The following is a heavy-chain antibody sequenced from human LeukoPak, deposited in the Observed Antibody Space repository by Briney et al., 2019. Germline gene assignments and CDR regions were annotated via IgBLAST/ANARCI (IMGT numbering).Heavy chain of an antibody. Sequence: GESLKISCKGSGYSFTSYWIGWVRQLPGKGLEWMGIIYPGDSDTRYSPSFQGQVTISADKSISTAYLQWSSLKASDTAMYYCARQYCSGGSCYRPYNWFDPWGQGTLVTVSS. CDR2: IYPGDSDT. CDR1: GYSFTSYW. J-gene: IGHJ5*02. V-gene: IGHV5-51*01. CDR3: ARQYCSGGSCYRPYNWFDP. D-gene: IGHD2-15*01.